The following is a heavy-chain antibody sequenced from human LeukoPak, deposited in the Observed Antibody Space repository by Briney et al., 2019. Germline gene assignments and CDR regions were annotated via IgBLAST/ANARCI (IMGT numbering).Heavy chain of an antibody. Sequence: GGSLRLSCVGSGFTFSSYAMSWVRQAPGKGLEWVSVISGSGGSTNHADSVKGRFTISRDNSKNTLYLQTNSLRAEDTAVYYCAKDVDSSGYPTYYFDHWGQGTLVTVSS. J-gene: IGHJ4*02. D-gene: IGHD3-22*01. V-gene: IGHV3-23*01. CDR3: AKDVDSSGYPTYYFDH. CDR2: ISGSGGST. CDR1: GFTFSSYA.